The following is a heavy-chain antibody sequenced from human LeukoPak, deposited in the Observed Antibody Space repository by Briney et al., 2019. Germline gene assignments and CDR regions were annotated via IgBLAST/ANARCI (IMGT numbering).Heavy chain of an antibody. Sequence: ASVTVSCKASGYTFGDYYMHWVRQAPGQGLEWMGWINPNSGGRNYAQNFQGRVTMTRDTSISTAYMELSRLRSDDTAVYYCARDDYYDSSGYGGPWGQGTLVTVSS. J-gene: IGHJ5*02. V-gene: IGHV1-2*02. CDR3: ARDDYYDSSGYGGP. CDR2: INPNSGGR. CDR1: GYTFGDYY. D-gene: IGHD3-22*01.